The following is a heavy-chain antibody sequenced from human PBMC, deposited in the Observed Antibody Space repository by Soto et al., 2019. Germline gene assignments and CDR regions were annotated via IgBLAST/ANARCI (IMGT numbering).Heavy chain of an antibody. J-gene: IGHJ4*02. D-gene: IGHD4-17*01. CDR3: ARAPQFNYGGNSGFDY. V-gene: IGHV3-74*03. CDR2: INGDGTGI. Sequence: PGGSLRLSCAASGFTFSGSWLHWLRQVPGKGLVWVSRINGDGTGIQYADSVKGRFTISRDNAKNTLYLQMNSPRADDTAVYFCARAPQFNYGGNSGFDYWGQGTLVTVSS. CDR1: GFTFSGSW.